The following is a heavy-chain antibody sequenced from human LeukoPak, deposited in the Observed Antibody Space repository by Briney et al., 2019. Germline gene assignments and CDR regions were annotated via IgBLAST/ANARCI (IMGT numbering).Heavy chain of an antibody. CDR1: GGSVSNNNYY. D-gene: IGHD1-1*01. CDR2: IYYSGSP. J-gene: IGHJ4*02. V-gene: IGHV4-39*01. CDR3: ATWRTAKTGFDY. Sequence: SETLSLTCTVSGGSVSNNNYYWAWIRQPPGKGLECIGSIYYSGSPYYNPSLKSRVTISVDTSKNQFSLRLSSVTAADTAVYYCATWRTAKTGFDYWGQGTLVTVSS.